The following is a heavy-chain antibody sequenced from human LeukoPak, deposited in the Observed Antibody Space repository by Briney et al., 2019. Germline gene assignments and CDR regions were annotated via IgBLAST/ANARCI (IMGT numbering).Heavy chain of an antibody. CDR3: AKAPTGGYYYYYGMDV. Sequence: PGGSLRLSCAASGFTFSSYSMNWVRQAPGKGLEWVSAISGSGGSTYYADSVKGRFTISRDNSKNTLYLQMNSLRAEDTAVYYCAKAPTGGYYYYYGMDVWGQGTTVTVSS. D-gene: IGHD1-14*01. CDR1: GFTFSSYS. V-gene: IGHV3-23*01. J-gene: IGHJ6*02. CDR2: ISGSGGST.